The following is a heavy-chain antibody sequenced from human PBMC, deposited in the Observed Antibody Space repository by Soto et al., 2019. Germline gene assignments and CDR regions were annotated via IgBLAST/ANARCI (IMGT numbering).Heavy chain of an antibody. J-gene: IGHJ5*02. V-gene: IGHV1-46*01. CDR3: ARIAAAGSYNWFDP. Sequence: SVKVSWKEFDYAFTCYYMQWTRPSPGQGLEWVGIINLSGRSTSYAQKIQSRVTMTRGTSTSTVYMEPSSLRSEDTAVYYCARIAAAGSYNWFDPWGQVALVNLAS. D-gene: IGHD6-13*01. CDR2: INLSGRST. CDR1: DYAFTCYY.